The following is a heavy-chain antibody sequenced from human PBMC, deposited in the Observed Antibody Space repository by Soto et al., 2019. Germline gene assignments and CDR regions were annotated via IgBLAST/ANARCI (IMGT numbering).Heavy chain of an antibody. V-gene: IGHV1-69*13. D-gene: IGHD3-9*01. Sequence: GASVKVSCKASGGTFSSYAISWVRQAPGQGLEWMGGIIPIFGTANYAQKFQGRVTITADESTSTAYMEPSSLRSEDTAVYYCARSLPFPLTGYYKGYCGMDVWGQGTTVTVSS. CDR3: ARSLPFPLTGYYKGYCGMDV. CDR1: GGTFSSYA. CDR2: IIPIFGTA. J-gene: IGHJ6*02.